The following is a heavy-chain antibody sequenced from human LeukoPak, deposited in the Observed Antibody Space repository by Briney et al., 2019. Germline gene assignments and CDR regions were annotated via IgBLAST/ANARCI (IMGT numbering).Heavy chain of an antibody. D-gene: IGHD5-18*01. J-gene: IGHJ4*02. Sequence: PGRSLRLSCAASGFTFSRFGMHWVRQAPGKGLEWVAVISYDGSNKYYTDSVKGRFTISRDNSKNTLYLQMNSLRAEDTAVYYCAREDGYSYGFGYWGQGTLVTVSS. CDR3: AREDGYSYGFGY. CDR1: GFTFSRFG. V-gene: IGHV3-30*03. CDR2: ISYDGSNK.